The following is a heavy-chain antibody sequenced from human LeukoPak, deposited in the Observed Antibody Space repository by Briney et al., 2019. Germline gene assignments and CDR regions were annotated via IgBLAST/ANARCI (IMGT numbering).Heavy chain of an antibody. D-gene: IGHD2-2*01. J-gene: IGHJ4*02. CDR1: GYTFTGYY. Sequence: ASVKVSFKASGYTFTGYYIHWVRQAPGQRLEWMGWINPNSGGTNYAQKFQGRVTMTSDTSISTAYVEVSRLSSDDTAVYYCAPAQGSTWYFDYWGQGTLVTVSS. V-gene: IGHV1-2*02. CDR2: INPNSGGT. CDR3: APAQGSTWYFDY.